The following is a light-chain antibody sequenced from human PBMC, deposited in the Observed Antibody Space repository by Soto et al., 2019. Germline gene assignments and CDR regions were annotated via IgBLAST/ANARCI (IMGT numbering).Light chain of an antibody. Sequence: QSVLPQPPSVSGAPGQRVTISCTGGSSNIGAGYDVHWYQQLPGTAPKLLIYGNSNRPSGVPDRFSGSKSGTSASLAITGLQAEDEADYYCQSYDSSLSVFGTGTKVTVL. V-gene: IGLV1-40*01. CDR1: SSNIGAGYD. CDR3: QSYDSSLSV. J-gene: IGLJ1*01. CDR2: GNS.